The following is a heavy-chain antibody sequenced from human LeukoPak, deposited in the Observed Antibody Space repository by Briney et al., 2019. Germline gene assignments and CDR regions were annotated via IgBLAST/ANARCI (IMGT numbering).Heavy chain of an antibody. D-gene: IGHD6-19*01. V-gene: IGHV1-18*01. J-gene: IGHJ5*02. CDR3: ARDPSNTSGWKTWFDP. CDR1: GYTFTSYG. CDR2: ISAYNGNT. Sequence: ASVKVSCKASGYTFTSYGISWVRQAPGQGLEWMGWISAYNGNTNYAQKFQGRVTMTTDTSTSTAYMELRSLRSDDTAVYYCARDPSNTSGWKTWFDPWGQGTLVTVSS.